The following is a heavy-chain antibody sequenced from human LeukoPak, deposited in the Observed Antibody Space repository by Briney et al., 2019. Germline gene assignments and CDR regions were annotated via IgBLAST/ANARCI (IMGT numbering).Heavy chain of an antibody. Sequence: GRSLRLSCAASGFIFSSYGMHWARQAPGKGLEWVAVIWYDGSKQYYTDSVKGRFTISRDDSKNTLYLQMNSLRVEDTAVYYCARGGGDGYKFDHWGQGTLVTVSS. D-gene: IGHD5-24*01. V-gene: IGHV3-33*01. CDR3: ARGGGDGYKFDH. CDR2: IWYDGSKQ. CDR1: GFIFSSYG. J-gene: IGHJ4*02.